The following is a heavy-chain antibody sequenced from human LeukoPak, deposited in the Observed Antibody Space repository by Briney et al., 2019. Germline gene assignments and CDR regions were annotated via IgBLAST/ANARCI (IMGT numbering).Heavy chain of an antibody. Sequence: GGSLRLSCEASGFPFSSYAMNWVRQAPGKGLEWVSTISGSGGSTYYTDSVKGRFTISRDNSKNSLYLQMNSLRTEDTALYYCAQDKGGSSWYYLDSWGQGTLVTVSS. V-gene: IGHV3-43*02. D-gene: IGHD6-13*01. CDR2: ISGSGGST. J-gene: IGHJ4*02. CDR3: AQDKGGSSWYYLDS. CDR1: GFPFSSYA.